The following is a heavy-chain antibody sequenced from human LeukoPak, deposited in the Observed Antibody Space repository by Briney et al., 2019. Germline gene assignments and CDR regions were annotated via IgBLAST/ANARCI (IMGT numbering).Heavy chain of an antibody. D-gene: IGHD3-22*01. CDR1: GFTFSSYG. Sequence: GGSLRLSCAASGFTFSSYGMSWVRQAPGKGLEWVSAISGSGGSTYYADSVKGRFTISRDNSKNTLYLQMNSLRAEDTAVYYCARTFNPMGYYYDSSGQDDWGQGTLVTVSS. V-gene: IGHV3-23*01. CDR2: ISGSGGST. J-gene: IGHJ4*02. CDR3: ARTFNPMGYYYDSSGQDD.